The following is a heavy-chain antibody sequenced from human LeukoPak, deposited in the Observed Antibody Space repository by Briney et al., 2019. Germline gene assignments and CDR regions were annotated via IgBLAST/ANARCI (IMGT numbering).Heavy chain of an antibody. CDR2: INSDGSST. V-gene: IGHV3-74*01. CDR3: ARVEVGPGRFDP. Sequence: GGSLRLSCAASGFTFSSYWMHWVRQAPGKGLVWVSRINSDGSSTSYADSVKGRFTISRDNAKNTLYLQMNSLRAEDTAVYYCARVEVGPGRFDPWGQGTLVTVSS. CDR1: GFTFSSYW. J-gene: IGHJ5*02. D-gene: IGHD1-26*01.